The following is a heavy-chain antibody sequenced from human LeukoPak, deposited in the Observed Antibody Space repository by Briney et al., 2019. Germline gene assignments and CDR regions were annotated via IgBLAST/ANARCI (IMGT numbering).Heavy chain of an antibody. D-gene: IGHD3-10*01. CDR2: ISSSSYI. J-gene: IGHJ5*02. V-gene: IGHV3-21*01. CDR1: GFTFSSYS. CDR3: AREGYYYGSGSYQIPNWFDP. Sequence: GGSLRLSCAASGFTFSSYSMNWVRQAPGKGLEWVSSISSSSYIYYADSVKGRFTISRDNAKNSLYLQMNSLRAEDTAVYYCAREGYYYGSGSYQIPNWFDPWGQGTLVTVSS.